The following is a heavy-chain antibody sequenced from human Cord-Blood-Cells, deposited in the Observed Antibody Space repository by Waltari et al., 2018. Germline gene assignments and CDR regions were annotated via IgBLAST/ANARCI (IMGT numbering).Heavy chain of an antibody. J-gene: IGHJ4*02. CDR2: IYYSGST. Sequence: QVQLQESGPGLVKPSETLSLPCTVSGGPVSSGSYYWSWIRQPPGKGLEWIGYIYYSGSTNYNPSLKSRVTISVDTSKNQFSLKLSSVTAADTAVYYCARRDYGDYFDYWGQGTLVTVSS. CDR1: GGPVSSGSYY. CDR3: ARRDYGDYFDY. V-gene: IGHV4-61*01. D-gene: IGHD4-17*01.